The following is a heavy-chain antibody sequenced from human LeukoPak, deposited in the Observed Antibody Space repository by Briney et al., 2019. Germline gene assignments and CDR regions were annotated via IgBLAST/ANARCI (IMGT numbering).Heavy chain of an antibody. CDR3: AKDPYMDV. J-gene: IGHJ6*03. V-gene: IGHV3-9*01. CDR2: INWNSGTM. CDR1: GFSFADAT. Sequence: GRSLRLSCAASGFSFADATMHWVRQVPGKGLEWVSGINWNSGTMGYADSVKGRFTVSRDNAKTSLYLQMNSLKTEDTALYYCAKDPYMDVWGKGTTVTVSS.